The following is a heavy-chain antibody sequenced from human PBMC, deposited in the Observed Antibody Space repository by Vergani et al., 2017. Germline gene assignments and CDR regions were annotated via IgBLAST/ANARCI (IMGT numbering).Heavy chain of an antibody. CDR2: IYYSGST. V-gene: IGHV4-59*01. D-gene: IGHD1-26*01. CDR3: ARGIVGATTDYFDY. Sequence: QVQLQESGPGLVKPSETLSPTCTVSGGSISSYYWSWIRQPPGKGLEWIGYIYYSGSTNYNPSLKSRVTISVDTSKNQYSLKLSSVTAADTAVYYCARGIVGATTDYFDYWGQGTLVTVSS. CDR1: GGSISSYY. J-gene: IGHJ4*02.